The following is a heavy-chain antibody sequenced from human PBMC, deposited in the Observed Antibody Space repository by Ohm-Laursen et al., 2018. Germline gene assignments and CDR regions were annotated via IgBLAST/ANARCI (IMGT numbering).Heavy chain of an antibody. CDR3: ATDDYGDYRMRSGGY. Sequence: GASVKVSCKASGYTFTSYDINWVRQATGQGLEWMGWINPNSGGTNYAQKFQGRVTMTRDTSISTSYMELSSLRSDDTAVYYCATDDYGDYRMRSGGYWGQGTLVTVAS. CDR1: GYTFTSYD. D-gene: IGHD4-17*01. CDR2: INPNSGGT. J-gene: IGHJ4*02. V-gene: IGHV1-2*02.